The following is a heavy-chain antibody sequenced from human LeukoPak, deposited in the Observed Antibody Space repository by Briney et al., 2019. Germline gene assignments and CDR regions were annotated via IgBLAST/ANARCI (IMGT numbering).Heavy chain of an antibody. V-gene: IGHV3-23*01. CDR1: GFTFSSYA. J-gene: IGHJ4*02. D-gene: IGHD6-6*01. CDR2: ISGSGGST. CDR3: AKNVEYSSSSGFHY. Sequence: PGGSLRLSCAASGFTFSSYAMSWVRQAPGKGLEWVSAISGSGGSTYYADSVKGRFTISRDNSKNTLYLQMNSRRAEDTAVYYCAKNVEYSSSSGFHYWGRGTLVTVSS.